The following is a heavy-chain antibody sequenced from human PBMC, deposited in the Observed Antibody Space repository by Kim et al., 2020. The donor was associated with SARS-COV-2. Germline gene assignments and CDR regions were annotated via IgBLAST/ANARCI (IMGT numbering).Heavy chain of an antibody. D-gene: IGHD3-22*01. Sequence: SETLSLTCTVSGGSISSSSYYWGWHRQPTGQGLVWIGCISCSGSTNHYPSSQIRVTISVDTTKYPFSLRPSSVTAADTAVYSCARHRVITMIVEVNSNLAFDSWGQGTLVTVSS. CDR3: ARHRVITMIVEVNSNLAFDS. CDR2: ISCSGST. V-gene: IGHV4-39*01. J-gene: IGHJ4*02. CDR1: GGSISSSSYY.